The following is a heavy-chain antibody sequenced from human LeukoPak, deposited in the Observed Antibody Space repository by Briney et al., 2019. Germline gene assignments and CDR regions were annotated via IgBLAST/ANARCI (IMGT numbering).Heavy chain of an antibody. CDR2: IYYSGST. CDR1: GGSISSYY. CDR3: ARERDYYDSSGYSGDY. D-gene: IGHD3-22*01. V-gene: IGHV4-59*01. Sequence: SETLSLTCTVSGGSISSYYWSWIRQPPGKGLEWIGYIYYSGSTNYNPSLKSRVTISVDTSKNQFSLKLSSVTAADTAVYYCARERDYYDSSGYSGDYWGQGTLVTVSS. J-gene: IGHJ4*02.